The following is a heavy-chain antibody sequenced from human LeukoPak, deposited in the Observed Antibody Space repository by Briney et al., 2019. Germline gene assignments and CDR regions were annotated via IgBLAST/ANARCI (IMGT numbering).Heavy chain of an antibody. Sequence: ASVKVSCKASGYTFTGYYMHWVRQAPGQGLEWMGWINPNSGGTNYAQKSQGRVTMTRDTSISTAYMELSRLRSDDTAVYYCATLSLYCSSTSCPKSEVYYFDYWGQGTLVTVSS. D-gene: IGHD2-2*01. V-gene: IGHV1-2*02. CDR2: INPNSGGT. CDR1: GYTFTGYY. CDR3: ATLSLYCSSTSCPKSEVYYFDY. J-gene: IGHJ4*02.